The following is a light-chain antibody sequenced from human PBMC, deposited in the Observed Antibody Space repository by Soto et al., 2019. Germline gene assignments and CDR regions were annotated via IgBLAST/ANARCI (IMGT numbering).Light chain of an antibody. V-gene: IGLV3-25*03. CDR3: QSADSSGTYPVV. Sequence: SYELTQPPSVSVSPGQTARITCSGDALPKQYAYWYQQKPGQAPVLVIYKDSERPSGIPERFSGSSSGTTVTLTIRGVQAEDEADYYCQSADSSGTYPVVFGGGTKVTVL. CDR1: ALPKQY. J-gene: IGLJ2*01. CDR2: KDS.